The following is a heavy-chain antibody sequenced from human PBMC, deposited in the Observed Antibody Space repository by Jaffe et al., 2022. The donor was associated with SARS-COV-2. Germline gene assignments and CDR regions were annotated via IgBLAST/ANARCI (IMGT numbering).Heavy chain of an antibody. Sequence: QVQLQESGPGLVRPSQTLSLVCSVSGDSISTGVYYWSWIRQPDGKALEYIGRTSFNGRTNYNPSLKSRVTISVDTSKNQFSLKLTSVTAADTAIYYCVRLKTSSWENWFDPWGPGVLVAVSS. CDR2: TSFNGRT. J-gene: IGHJ5*02. D-gene: IGHD6-19*01. CDR1: GDSISTGVYY. CDR3: VRLKTSSWENWFDP. V-gene: IGHV4-61*02.